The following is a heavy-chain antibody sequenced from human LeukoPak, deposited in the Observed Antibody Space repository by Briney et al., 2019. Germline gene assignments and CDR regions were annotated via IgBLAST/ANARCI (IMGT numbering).Heavy chain of an antibody. CDR3: ARAGYSNRWDGVDY. Sequence: GESLKISCKASGYTFTDYWIGWVRQMPGKGLEWMGNFYPGDSDIRYSPSFQGQVTISVDKSINTAYLQWSSLKASDSAMYYCARAGYSNRWDGVDYWGQGTLVTVSS. D-gene: IGHD5-12*01. CDR1: GYTFTDYW. CDR2: FYPGDSDI. J-gene: IGHJ4*02. V-gene: IGHV5-51*01.